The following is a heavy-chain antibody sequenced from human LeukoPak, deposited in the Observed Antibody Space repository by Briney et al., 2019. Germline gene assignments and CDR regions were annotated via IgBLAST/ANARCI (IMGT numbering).Heavy chain of an antibody. CDR3: ARDYAYAFDI. D-gene: IGHD2-2*01. CDR1: GFTFSSYS. J-gene: IGHJ3*02. V-gene: IGHV3-48*01. CDR2: ISSSGITI. Sequence: GGSLRLSCAASGFTFSSYSMNWVRQAPGKGLEWVSYISSSGITIYYADSVKGRFTISRDNAKNSLYLQMNSLRAEDTAVYFCARDYAYAFDIWGQGTVVTVSS.